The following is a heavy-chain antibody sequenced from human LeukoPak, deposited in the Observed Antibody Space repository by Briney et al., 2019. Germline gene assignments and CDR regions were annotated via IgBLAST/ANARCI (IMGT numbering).Heavy chain of an antibody. CDR2: MNPHSGQT. CDR3: ARKKVAVVATYDF. CDR1: GYTFTSYG. Sequence: ASVKVSCKASGYTFTSYGISWVRQAPGQGLEWMGWMNPHSGQTHSAKKFQGRVTMTRDTSINTDYMELTSLKSDDTAVYYCARKKVAVVATYDFWGQGTLVTVSS. D-gene: IGHD6-19*01. J-gene: IGHJ4*02. V-gene: IGHV1-18*01.